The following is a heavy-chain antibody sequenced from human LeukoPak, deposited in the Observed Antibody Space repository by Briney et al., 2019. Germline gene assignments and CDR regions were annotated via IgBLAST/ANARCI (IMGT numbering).Heavy chain of an antibody. CDR2: ISYDGSNK. D-gene: IGHD3-10*01. CDR3: AKDYYGSGSYYHLGY. J-gene: IGHJ4*02. V-gene: IGHV3-30-3*01. Sequence: GGSLRLSCAASGFTFSSYAMHWVRQAPGKGLEWVAVISYDGSNKYYADSVKGRFTISRDNSKNSLYLQMNSLRTEDTALYYCAKDYYGSGSYYHLGYWGQGTLVTVSS. CDR1: GFTFSSYA.